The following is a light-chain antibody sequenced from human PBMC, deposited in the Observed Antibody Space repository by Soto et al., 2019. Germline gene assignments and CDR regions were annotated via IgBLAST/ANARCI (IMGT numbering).Light chain of an antibody. CDR3: LQDYKYPGT. Sequence: AIQMTQSPSSLSASVGDRVTITCRASQGIRNDLGSYQQKPGKAPKLLIYAASSLQNGAPSRFSGSGSGTDFTLTITSRQPEDFATYYCLQDYKYPGTFGQGTMVEIK. J-gene: IGKJ1*01. V-gene: IGKV1-6*01. CDR1: QGIRND. CDR2: AAS.